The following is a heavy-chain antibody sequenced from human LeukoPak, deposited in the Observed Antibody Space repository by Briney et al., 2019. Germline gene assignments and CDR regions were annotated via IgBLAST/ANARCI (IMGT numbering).Heavy chain of an antibody. J-gene: IGHJ4*02. CDR2: ISYDGSNK. V-gene: IGHV3-30-3*02. D-gene: IGHD3-10*01. CDR1: GFTFSSYA. CDR3: AKKMYYYGSGSSGYGLYYFDY. Sequence: GGSLRLSCAASGFTFSSYAMHWVRQAPGKGLEWVAVISYDGSNKYYADSVKGRFTISRDNSKNTLYLQMNSLRAEDTAVYYCAKKMYYYGSGSSGYGLYYFDYWGQGTLVTVSS.